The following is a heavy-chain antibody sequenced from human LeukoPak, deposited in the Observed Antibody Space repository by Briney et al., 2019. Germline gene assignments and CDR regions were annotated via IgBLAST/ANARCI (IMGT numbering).Heavy chain of an antibody. J-gene: IGHJ4*02. D-gene: IGHD2-2*01. CDR2: IIPIFGTA. Sequence: SVKVSCKASGGTFSSYAISWVRQAPGQGLEWMGGIIPIFGTANYAQKFQGRVTITTDESTSTAYMELSSLRSEDTAVYYCASPSGYCSSTSCPLGYWGQGTLVTVSS. CDR3: ASPSGYCSSTSCPLGY. V-gene: IGHV1-69*05. CDR1: GGTFSSYA.